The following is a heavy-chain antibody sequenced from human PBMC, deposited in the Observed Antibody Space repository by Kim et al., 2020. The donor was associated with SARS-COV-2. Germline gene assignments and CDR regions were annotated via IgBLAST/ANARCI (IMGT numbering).Heavy chain of an antibody. CDR1: GFTFTSYG. CDR3: ASGGDIVVVDAGTPDYCFDY. V-gene: IGHV3-33*01. J-gene: IGHJ4*02. CDR2: IWYDGSNK. D-gene: IGHD2-15*01. Sequence: GGSLRLSCAASGFTFTSYGMHWVRQAPGKGLEWVAVIWYDGSNKYYADSVKGRFTISRDNSKNTLYLQMNSLRAEDTAVYYCASGGDIVVVDAGTPDYCFDYWGQGTLVTVSS.